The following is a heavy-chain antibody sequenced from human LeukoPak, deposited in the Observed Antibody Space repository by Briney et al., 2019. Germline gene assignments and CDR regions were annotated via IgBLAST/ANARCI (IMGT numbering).Heavy chain of an antibody. Sequence: SETLSLTCTASGGSINGYFWTWIRKPPGKGLEWIGYISDSGSTNYNPSLKSRVTLSVDSSNTEFSLRLNSVTAADTAVYYCARVFRGAVTSNWFDPWGQGTPVTVSS. D-gene: IGHD4-17*01. V-gene: IGHV4-59*01. CDR1: GGSINGYF. J-gene: IGHJ5*02. CDR3: ARVFRGAVTSNWFDP. CDR2: ISDSGST.